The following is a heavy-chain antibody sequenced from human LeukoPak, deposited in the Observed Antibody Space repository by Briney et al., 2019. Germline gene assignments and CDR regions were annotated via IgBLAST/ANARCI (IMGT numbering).Heavy chain of an antibody. V-gene: IGHV1-18*01. CDR3: AREVTHHVYYGMDV. CDR1: GYTFINYD. D-gene: IGHD4-11*01. CDR2: ISAYNGNT. J-gene: IGHJ6*02. Sequence: SVKVSCKASGYTFINYDIRWVRQAPGQGLEWMGWISAYNGNTNYAQKFQGRVTMTTDTSTSTAYMELRSLRSDDTAVYFCAREVTHHVYYGMDVWGQGTTVTVSS.